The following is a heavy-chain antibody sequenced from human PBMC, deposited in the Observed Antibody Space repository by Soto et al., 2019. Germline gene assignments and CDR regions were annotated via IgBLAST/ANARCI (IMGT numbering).Heavy chain of an antibody. CDR1: GFTLRNYA. V-gene: IGHV3-23*01. CDR3: AKAKNDYNWDNRPPFDY. D-gene: IGHD1-20*01. J-gene: IGHJ4*02. CDR2: ISANDVGT. Sequence: EVQLLESGGGVVQPGGSLRLSCEASGFTLRNYAMTWIRQAPGKGLDWVSLISANDVGTYYAESVKTRFTISTDQPRNTVYLQMDSLRADDTAIYYCAKAKNDYNWDNRPPFDYWGQGTLVTVSS.